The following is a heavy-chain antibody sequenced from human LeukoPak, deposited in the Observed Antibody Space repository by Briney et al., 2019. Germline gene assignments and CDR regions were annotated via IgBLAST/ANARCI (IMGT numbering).Heavy chain of an antibody. Sequence: GGSLRLSCAASGFTFSSYAMHWVRQAPGKGLEWVAVISYDGSNKYYAGSVKGRFTISRDNSKNTLYLQMNSLRAEDTAVYYCARVGYCGGDCYPPYYYYGMDVWGQGTTVTVSS. CDR1: GFTFSSYA. J-gene: IGHJ6*02. V-gene: IGHV3-30-3*01. D-gene: IGHD2-21*02. CDR3: ARVGYCGGDCYPPYYYYGMDV. CDR2: ISYDGSNK.